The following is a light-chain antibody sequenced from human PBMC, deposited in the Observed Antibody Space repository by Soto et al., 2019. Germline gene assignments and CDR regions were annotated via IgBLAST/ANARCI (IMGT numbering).Light chain of an antibody. Sequence: QSVLTQPPSASGTPGQRVTLSCSGSSSNVGVNTVDWYQHLPGTAPKLLIYSNNQRSSGVPDRISGSKSGTSASLAISGLQSEDEADYYCAAWDDSLIGYYVFVNGTKVTV. CDR1: SSNVGVNT. CDR2: SNN. J-gene: IGLJ1*01. CDR3: AAWDDSLIGYYV. V-gene: IGLV1-44*01.